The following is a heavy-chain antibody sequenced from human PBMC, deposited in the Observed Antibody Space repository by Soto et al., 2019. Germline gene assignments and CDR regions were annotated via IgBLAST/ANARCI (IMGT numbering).Heavy chain of an antibody. J-gene: IGHJ4*02. CDR2: ISPMFGAA. D-gene: IGHD3-10*01. CDR1: GGTFNTYA. Sequence: QVQLVQSGAEMKKPGSSVKVSCQSSGGTFNTYAMNWVRQAPGQGPEWMGDISPMFGAANYARKFQGRVTITADESTGTSYMQLRSLTSEDTALYFCAREVQVHTPAFVYWGQGTLVTVSS. V-gene: IGHV1-69*19. CDR3: AREVQVHTPAFVY.